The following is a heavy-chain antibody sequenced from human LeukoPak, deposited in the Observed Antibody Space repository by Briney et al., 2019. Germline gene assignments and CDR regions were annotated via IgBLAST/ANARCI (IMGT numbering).Heavy chain of an antibody. J-gene: IGHJ4*02. D-gene: IGHD6-19*01. CDR2: ISSSGSPI. CDR1: GFTFKNYE. Sequence: GGSLRPSCAASGFTFKNYEMNWVRQAPGKGLEWVSYISSSGSPIYYADSLKGRFTISRDNAKNSLYLQMNSLRAEDTAVYYCARGPSVGSGWSPDYWGQGTLVTVSS. CDR3: ARGPSVGSGWSPDY. V-gene: IGHV3-48*03.